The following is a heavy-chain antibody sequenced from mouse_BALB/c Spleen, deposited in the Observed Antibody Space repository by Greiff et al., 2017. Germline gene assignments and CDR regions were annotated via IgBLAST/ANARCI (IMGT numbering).Heavy chain of an antibody. CDR3: ATLSYYGSSPFAY. CDR1: GFAFSSYD. D-gene: IGHD1-1*01. J-gene: IGHJ3*01. CDR2: ISSGGGST. V-gene: IGHV5-12-1*01. Sequence: DVQLLESGGGLVKLGGSLKLSCAASGFAFSSYDMSWVRQTPEKRLEWVAYISSGGGSTYYPDTVKGRFTISRDNAKNTLYLQMSSLKSEDTAMYYCATLSYYGSSPFAYWGQGTLVTVSA.